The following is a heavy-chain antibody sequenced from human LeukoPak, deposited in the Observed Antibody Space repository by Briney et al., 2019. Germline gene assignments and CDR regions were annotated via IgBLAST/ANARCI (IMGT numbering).Heavy chain of an antibody. CDR2: IYYSGST. CDR3: ARGARQYYDILTGYSSWFDP. CDR1: GGSVSSGSYY. J-gene: IGHJ5*02. V-gene: IGHV4-61*01. Sequence: PSETLSLTCTVSGGSVSSGSYYWSWIRQPPGRGLEWIGYIYYSGSTNHNPSLKSRVTISVDTSKNQCSLELSSVTAADTAVYYCARGARQYYDILTGYSSWFDPWGQGTLVTVSS. D-gene: IGHD3-9*01.